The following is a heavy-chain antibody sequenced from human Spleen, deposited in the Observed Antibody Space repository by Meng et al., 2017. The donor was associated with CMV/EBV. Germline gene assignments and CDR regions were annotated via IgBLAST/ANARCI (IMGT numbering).Heavy chain of an antibody. V-gene: IGHV1-18*01. J-gene: IGHJ4*02. CDR3: ARDGYNYYGSRSFCFDF. D-gene: IGHD3-10*01. CDR1: GYTFIYFG. Sequence: ASVKVSCKASGYTFIYFGISWVRQAPGQGLEWLGGIRSNNGNTNYAQKFQGRVTMTTDTSTSTAYMELRSLRSDDTALYYCARDGYNYYGSRSFCFDFWGQGTLVTVSS. CDR2: IRSNNGNT.